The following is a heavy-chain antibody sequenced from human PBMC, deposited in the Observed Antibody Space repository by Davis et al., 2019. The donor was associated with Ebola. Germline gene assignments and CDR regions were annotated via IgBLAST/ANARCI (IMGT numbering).Heavy chain of an antibody. CDR2: ISAYNGNT. D-gene: IGHD5-12*01. V-gene: IGHV1-18*01. Sequence: AASVKVSCKASGYTFTSYGISWVRQAPGQGLEWMGWISAYNGNTNYAQKLQGRVTMTTDTSTSTAYMELRSLRSEDTAVYYCARDPYSGYDYYYYGMDVWGQGTTVTVSS. CDR1: GYTFTSYG. CDR3: ARDPYSGYDYYYYGMDV. J-gene: IGHJ6*02.